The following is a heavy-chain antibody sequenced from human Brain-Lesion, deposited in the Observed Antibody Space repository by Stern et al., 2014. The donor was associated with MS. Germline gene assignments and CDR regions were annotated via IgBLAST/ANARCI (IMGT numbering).Heavy chain of an antibody. V-gene: IGHV5-51*01. CDR2: IWPGDSDT. Sequence: EVQLVQSGAEVKKPGESLKISCKGSGYRVTSNWIGWVRQMPGKGLEWMGIIWPGDSDTRYSPSFQGQVPIPADKSISAAYLQWSSLQASDTAMYYCARRGDSSSSGFDYWGQGTLVIVSS. D-gene: IGHD6-6*01. J-gene: IGHJ4*02. CDR3: ARRGDSSSSGFDY. CDR1: GYRVTSNW.